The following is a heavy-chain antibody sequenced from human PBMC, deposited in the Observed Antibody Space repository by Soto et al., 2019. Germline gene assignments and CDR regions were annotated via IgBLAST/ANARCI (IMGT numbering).Heavy chain of an antibody. V-gene: IGHV3-23*01. J-gene: IGHJ2*01. CDR1: GFTFSIYA. CDR2: ISGSGGST. D-gene: IGHD3-10*01. Sequence: GGSLRLSCAASGFTFSIYAMSWVRHAPGKGLEWVSAISGSGGSTYYADSVKGRFTISRDNSKNTLYLQMNSLRAEDTAVYYCASLWLTVYWYFDLWGRGTLVTVSS. CDR3: ASLWLTVYWYFDL.